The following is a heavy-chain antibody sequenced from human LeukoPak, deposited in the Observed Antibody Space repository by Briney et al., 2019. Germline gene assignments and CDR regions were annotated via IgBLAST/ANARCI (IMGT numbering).Heavy chain of an antibody. Sequence: ASVKVSFKASGYTFTIYDINWVRQAPGQGLEWMGWMNPNSGNTGYAQKFQGRVTITRNTSISTAYMELSSLRSEDTAVYYCARGVPRGYSGYDTVQDYYYYYMDVWGKGTTVTVSS. D-gene: IGHD5-12*01. CDR3: ARGVPRGYSGYDTVQDYYYYYMDV. J-gene: IGHJ6*03. CDR2: MNPNSGNT. V-gene: IGHV1-8*03. CDR1: GYTFTIYD.